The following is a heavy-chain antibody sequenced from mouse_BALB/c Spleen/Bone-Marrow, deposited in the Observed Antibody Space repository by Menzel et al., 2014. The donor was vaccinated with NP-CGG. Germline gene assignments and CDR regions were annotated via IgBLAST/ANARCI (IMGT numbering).Heavy chain of an antibody. CDR3: ARYRLGTYFDY. V-gene: IGHV14-3*02. Sequence: VQLQQSGAELVKPGASVKLSCTASGFNTKDTYMHWVKQRPEQGLEWIGRADPANGNTKYDPKFQGKATITADTSSNTAYLQLSSLTSEDTAVYYCARYRLGTYFDYWGQGTTLTVSS. CDR1: GFNTKDTY. D-gene: IGHD2-14*01. J-gene: IGHJ2*01. CDR2: ADPANGNT.